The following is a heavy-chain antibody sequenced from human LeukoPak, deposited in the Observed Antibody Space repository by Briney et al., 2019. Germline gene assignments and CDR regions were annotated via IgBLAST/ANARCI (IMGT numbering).Heavy chain of an antibody. V-gene: IGHV3-30*18. Sequence: GRSLRLSCAASGFTFSSYGMHWVRQAPGKGLEWVAVISYDGSNKYYADSVKGRFTISRDNSKSTLYLQMNSLRAEDTAVYYCAKEFYGDYDYYYGMDVWGQGTTVTVSS. J-gene: IGHJ6*02. CDR2: ISYDGSNK. CDR3: AKEFYGDYDYYYGMDV. D-gene: IGHD4-17*01. CDR1: GFTFSSYG.